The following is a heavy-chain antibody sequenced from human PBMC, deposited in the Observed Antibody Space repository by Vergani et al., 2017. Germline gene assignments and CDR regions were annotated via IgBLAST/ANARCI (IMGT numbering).Heavy chain of an antibody. V-gene: IGHV1-58*02. CDR1: GFTFTSSA. CDR3: AREPRDDILTGYYGNGMDV. Sequence: QMQLVQSGPEVKKPGTSVKVSCKASGFTFTSSAMQWVRQARGQRLEWIGWIVVVSGNTNYAQKFQERVTITRDMSTSTAYMELSSLRAEDTAVYYCAREPRDDILTGYYGNGMDVWGQGTTVTVSS. J-gene: IGHJ6*02. D-gene: IGHD3-9*01. CDR2: IVVVSGNT.